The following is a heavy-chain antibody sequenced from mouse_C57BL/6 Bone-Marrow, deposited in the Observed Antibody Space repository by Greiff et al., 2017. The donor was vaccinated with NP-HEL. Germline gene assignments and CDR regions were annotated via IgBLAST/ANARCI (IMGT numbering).Heavy chain of an antibody. CDR1: GYTFTGSW. V-gene: IGHV1-9*01. CDR3: ARPIYYYGSSYGYFDV. J-gene: IGHJ1*03. D-gene: IGHD1-1*01. CDR2: LLPGRGST. Sequence: QVQLQQSGAELMKPGASVKLSCKATGYTFTGSWIEWVQQRPGHGLEWIGELLPGRGSTNYNEKFKGKATFTADTSSNTAYMQLSSLTTEDSAIYYCARPIYYYGSSYGYFDVWGTGTTVTVSS.